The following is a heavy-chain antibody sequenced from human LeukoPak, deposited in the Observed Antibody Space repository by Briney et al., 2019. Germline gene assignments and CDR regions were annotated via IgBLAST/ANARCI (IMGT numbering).Heavy chain of an antibody. J-gene: IGHJ6*03. CDR1: GGSISSYY. Sequence: SETLSLTCTVSGGSISSYYWSWIRQPPGKGLEWIGYIYYSGSTNYNPSLKSRVTISVDTSKNQFSLKLSSVTAADTAVYYCARSPGITIFGVVIPYYMDVWGKGTTVTGPS. D-gene: IGHD3-3*01. CDR2: IYYSGST. V-gene: IGHV4-59*01. CDR3: ARSPGITIFGVVIPYYMDV.